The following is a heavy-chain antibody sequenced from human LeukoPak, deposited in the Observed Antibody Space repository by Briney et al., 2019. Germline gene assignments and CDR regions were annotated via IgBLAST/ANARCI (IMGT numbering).Heavy chain of an antibody. J-gene: IGHJ5*02. Sequence: PGRSLRLSCAASGFTFSTYGMHWVRQAPGKGLEWVANIKQDGSEKYYVDSVKGRFTISRDNAKNSLYLQMNSLRAEDTAVYYCASEWFGVKDRNWFDPWGQGTLVTVYS. CDR1: GFTFSTYG. D-gene: IGHD3-10*01. CDR3: ASEWFGVKDRNWFDP. V-gene: IGHV3-7*01. CDR2: IKQDGSEK.